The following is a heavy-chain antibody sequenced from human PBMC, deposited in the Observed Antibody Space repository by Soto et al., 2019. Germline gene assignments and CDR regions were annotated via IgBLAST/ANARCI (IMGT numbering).Heavy chain of an antibody. J-gene: IGHJ6*02. CDR2: INPSGGST. CDR3: AGDAVRITIFGVVPKVYYYYGMDV. V-gene: IGHV1-46*01. CDR1: GYTFTSYY. D-gene: IGHD3-3*01. Sequence: GASVKVSCKASGYTFTSYYMHWVRQAPGQGLEWMGIINPSGGSTSYAQKFQGRVTMTRDTSTSTVYMELSSLRSEDTAVYYCAGDAVRITIFGVVPKVYYYYGMDVWGQGTTVTVSS.